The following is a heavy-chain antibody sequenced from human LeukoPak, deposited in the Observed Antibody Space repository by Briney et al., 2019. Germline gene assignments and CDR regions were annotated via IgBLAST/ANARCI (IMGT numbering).Heavy chain of an antibody. Sequence: GGSLRLSCAASGITFSTYRMSWVRQAPGKGLEWLANIKQDGSEKYYLDSVKGRFTISRDNAKNSLYLQMNSLRPEDTAVYYCATTEHWLPQGVDYWGQGTLVTVSS. V-gene: IGHV3-7*01. CDR1: GITFSTYR. J-gene: IGHJ4*02. CDR2: IKQDGSEK. CDR3: ATTEHWLPQGVDY. D-gene: IGHD6-19*01.